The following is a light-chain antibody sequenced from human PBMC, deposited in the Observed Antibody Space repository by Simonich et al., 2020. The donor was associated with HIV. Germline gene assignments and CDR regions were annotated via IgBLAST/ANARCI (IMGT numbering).Light chain of an antibody. CDR1: HGLSNS. Sequence: DILMTQSPSSLPASVGDRVTITCRASHGLSNSLAWYQQKPGKAPKLLLSASSRLESGVPSRFSGSGSGTDYTLTISSLQPEDFATYYCQQFFSTPWTFGQGTKVEIK. CDR3: QQFFSTPWT. V-gene: IGKV1-NL1*01. J-gene: IGKJ1*01. CDR2: ASS.